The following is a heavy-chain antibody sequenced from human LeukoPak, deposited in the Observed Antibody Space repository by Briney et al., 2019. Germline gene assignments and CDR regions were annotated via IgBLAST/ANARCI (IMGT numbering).Heavy chain of an antibody. Sequence: GGSLRLSCAASGFTFSSYWMSWVRQAPGKGLEWVANIKQDGSEKYYVDSVKGRFTISRDNAKNSLYLQMNSLRAEDTAVYYCARARYYYDSSGYPYWGQGTLVTVSS. D-gene: IGHD3-22*01. J-gene: IGHJ4*02. CDR2: IKQDGSEK. CDR3: ARARYYYDSSGYPY. CDR1: GFTFSSYW. V-gene: IGHV3-7*01.